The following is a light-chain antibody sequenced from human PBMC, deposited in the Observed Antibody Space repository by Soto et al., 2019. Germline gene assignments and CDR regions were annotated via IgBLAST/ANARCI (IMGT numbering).Light chain of an antibody. J-gene: IGLJ1*01. CDR2: EAT. V-gene: IGLV2-14*01. CDR3: ASYKTEDAFD. Sequence: QSVLTQPPSVSWSPGQSITVSCTRTSSYIGASKFVSWYQLLPGRAPTVIIFEATNRPSGVSDRFSGSKAGITASLTISGLQAAYEAESFSASYKTEDAFDFGRGTKVTV. CDR1: SSYIGASKF.